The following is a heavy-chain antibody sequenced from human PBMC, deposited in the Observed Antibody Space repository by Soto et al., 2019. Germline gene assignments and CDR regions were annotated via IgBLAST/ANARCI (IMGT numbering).Heavy chain of an antibody. V-gene: IGHV3-53*01. D-gene: IGHD6-19*01. CDR2: IYSGGST. CDR3: ARGVAVAGYAFDI. CDR1: GFTVSSNY. Sequence: AGGSLRLSCAASGFTVSSNYMSWVRQAPGKGLEWVSVIYSGGSTYYADSVKGRFTISRDNSKNTLYLQMNSLRAEDTAVYYCARGVAVAGYAFDIWGQGTMVTVSS. J-gene: IGHJ3*02.